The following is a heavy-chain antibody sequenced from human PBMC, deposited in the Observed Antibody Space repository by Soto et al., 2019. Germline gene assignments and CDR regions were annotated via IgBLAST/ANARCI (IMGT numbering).Heavy chain of an antibody. CDR2: IYWNDDT. D-gene: IGHD2-21*01. J-gene: IGHJ4*02. Sequence: QITLKESGPTLVKPTQTLTLTCTFSGFSLNSRGVGVGWIRQPPGKALEWLALIYWNDDTRYRPSLKSRLTITKDTAKNQVVLTLTNMDPVDTATYYCAHSQGLWDPFAYWGPGTLVTVSS. V-gene: IGHV2-5*01. CDR1: GFSLNSRGVG. CDR3: AHSQGLWDPFAY.